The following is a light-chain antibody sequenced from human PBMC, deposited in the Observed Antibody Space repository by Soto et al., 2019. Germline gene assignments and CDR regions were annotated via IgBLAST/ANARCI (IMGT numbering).Light chain of an antibody. CDR2: DDS. CDR3: QVWDSCSDHLYVL. CDR1: NIGSKS. J-gene: IGLJ2*01. V-gene: IGLV3-21*02. Sequence: SYELTQPPSVSVAPGQKARITCGGTNIGSKSVHWYPQKPGQAPVLVVDDDSARPSGITERFSGSNTGNTATLSISRVEARDEADYYCQVWDSCSDHLYVLFGAGTKLTVL.